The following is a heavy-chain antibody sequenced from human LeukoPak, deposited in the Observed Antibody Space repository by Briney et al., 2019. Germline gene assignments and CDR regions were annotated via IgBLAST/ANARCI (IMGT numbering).Heavy chain of an antibody. Sequence: GGSLRLSCAASGFTFDDYTMHWVRQAPGKGLEWVSLISWDGGSTYYADSVKGRFTISRDNSKNSLYLQMNSLRTEDTALYYCVKDLEMATTWVFDYWGQGTLVTVSS. CDR1: GFTFDDYT. D-gene: IGHD5-24*01. J-gene: IGHJ4*02. V-gene: IGHV3-43*01. CDR3: VKDLEMATTWVFDY. CDR2: ISWDGGST.